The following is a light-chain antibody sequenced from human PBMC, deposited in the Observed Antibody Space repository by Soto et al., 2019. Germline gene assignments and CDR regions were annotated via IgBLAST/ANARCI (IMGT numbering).Light chain of an antibody. V-gene: IGKV1-5*01. CDR3: QQYNPYSWT. J-gene: IGKJ1*01. CDR1: QSISGW. Sequence: DIQMTQSPSTLSASVGDRVTITCRASQSISGWLAWYQQKPGKAPELLIFDASSLESGVPSRFSGSGSGTEFTLTISSLQPDDFATYYCQQYNPYSWTFGQGTKVEIK. CDR2: DAS.